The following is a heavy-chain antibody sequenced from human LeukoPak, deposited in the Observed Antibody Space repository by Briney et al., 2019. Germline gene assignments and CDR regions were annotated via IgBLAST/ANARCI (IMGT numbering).Heavy chain of an antibody. Sequence: GGSLRLSCAASGFTVSSNYMSWVRQAPGKGLEWVSVVYSGGSTYYADSVKGRFTISRDNSKNTLYLQMNSLRAEDTAVYYCARNGQFGVVDYWGQGTLVTVSS. CDR3: ARNGQFGVVDY. CDR1: GFTVSSNY. CDR2: VYSGGST. J-gene: IGHJ4*02. D-gene: IGHD3-3*01. V-gene: IGHV3-53*01.